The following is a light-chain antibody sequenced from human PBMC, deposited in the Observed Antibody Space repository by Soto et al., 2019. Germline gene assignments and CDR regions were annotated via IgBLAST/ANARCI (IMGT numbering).Light chain of an antibody. Sequence: DLQMTQSPSALSAFAGDRVTISCRASQNVHRFLNWYQQRPGKAPKLLIYAASNLQSGVPSRFSGGGSGADFTLTISDLQPEDFATYFCQQTYISPWTFGQGTKVEI. CDR2: AAS. CDR1: QNVHRF. J-gene: IGKJ1*01. CDR3: QQTYISPWT. V-gene: IGKV1-39*01.